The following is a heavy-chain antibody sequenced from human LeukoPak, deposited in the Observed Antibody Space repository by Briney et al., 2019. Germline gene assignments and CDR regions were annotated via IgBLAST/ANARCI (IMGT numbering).Heavy chain of an antibody. CDR2: ISSSSSYI. CDR3: ARGVGGKWELLGPVDY. V-gene: IGHV3-21*01. CDR1: GFTFSTYS. J-gene: IGHJ4*02. Sequence: GGSLRLSCAASGFTFSTYSMTWVRQAPGKGLEWVSSISSSSSYIYYADSVKGRFTISRDNAKKSLYLQMNSLRAEGTAVYYCARGVGGKWELLGPVDYWGQGTLVTVSS. D-gene: IGHD1-26*01.